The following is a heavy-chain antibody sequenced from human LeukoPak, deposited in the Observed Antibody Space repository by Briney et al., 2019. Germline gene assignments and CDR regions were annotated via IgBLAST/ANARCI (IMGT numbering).Heavy chain of an antibody. V-gene: IGHV3-23*01. D-gene: IGHD3-22*01. CDR1: GFTFSSYA. CDR3: AKDSGNTLTYYYDSSGHGFDY. CDR2: ISGSGGST. Sequence: GGSLRLSCAASGFTFSSYAMSWVRQAPGKGLEWVSAISGSGGSTYYADSVKGRFTISRDNSKNTLYLQMSSLRAEDTAAYYCAKDSGNTLTYYYDSSGHGFDYWGQGTLVTVSS. J-gene: IGHJ4*02.